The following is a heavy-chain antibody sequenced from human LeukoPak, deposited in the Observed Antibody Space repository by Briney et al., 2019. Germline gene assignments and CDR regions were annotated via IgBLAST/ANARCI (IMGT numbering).Heavy chain of an antibody. V-gene: IGHV4-59*08. CDR1: GGSISSYY. CDR2: IYYSGST. Sequence: SETLSLTCTVSGGSISSYYWSWIRQPPGKGLEWIGYIYYSGSTNYNPSLKSRVTISVDTSKNQFSLKLSSVTAADTAVYYCARRGIWYDSSGSVGNSWFDPWGQGTLVTVSS. CDR3: ARRGIWYDSSGSVGNSWFDP. J-gene: IGHJ5*02. D-gene: IGHD3-22*01.